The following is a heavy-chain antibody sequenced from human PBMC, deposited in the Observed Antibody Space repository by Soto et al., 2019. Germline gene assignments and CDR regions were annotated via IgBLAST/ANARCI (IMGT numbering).Heavy chain of an antibody. Sequence: PGGSLRLSCAASGLTFSTYWMHCIRQVPGKGLECVSRINSDASHTYYADSVKGRFTISRDNAKNTLHLEMNSLRAEDTAVYYCVRDGNCINTSRYGKWFALWGQGILVTFSS. D-gene: IGHD2-2*01. CDR3: VRDGNCINTSRYGKWFAL. J-gene: IGHJ5*02. V-gene: IGHV3-74*01. CDR1: GLTFSTYW. CDR2: INSDASHT.